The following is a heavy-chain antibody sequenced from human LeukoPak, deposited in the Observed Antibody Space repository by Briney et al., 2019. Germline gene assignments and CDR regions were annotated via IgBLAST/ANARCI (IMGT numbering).Heavy chain of an antibody. V-gene: IGHV4-34*01. Sequence: SETLSLTCAVYGGPFSGYYWSWIRQPPGKGLEWIGEINHSGSTNYNPSLKSRVTISVDTSKNQFSLKLSSVTAADTAVYYCARTYYYGSGSNDYWGQGTLVTVSS. J-gene: IGHJ4*02. CDR1: GGPFSGYY. D-gene: IGHD3-10*01. CDR3: ARTYYYGSGSNDY. CDR2: INHSGST.